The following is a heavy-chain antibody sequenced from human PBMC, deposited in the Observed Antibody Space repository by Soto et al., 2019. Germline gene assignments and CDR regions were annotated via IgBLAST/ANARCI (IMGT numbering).Heavy chain of an antibody. CDR2: VFYLGST. CDR1: GGSIISSDYY. D-gene: IGHD6-19*01. CDR3: ARHSIAVRKNNWFDP. Sequence: PXGTLSLTCTVSGGSIISSDYYWGWVRQPPGKGLEWIGSVFYLGSTYYNPSLKSQVTMSVDTSKNQFSLKLTSVTAADTAIYYCARHSIAVRKNNWFDPWGQGTPVTVSS. J-gene: IGHJ5*02. V-gene: IGHV4-39*01.